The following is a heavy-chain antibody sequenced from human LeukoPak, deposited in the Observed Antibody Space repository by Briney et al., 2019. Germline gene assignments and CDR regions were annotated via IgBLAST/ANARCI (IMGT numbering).Heavy chain of an antibody. Sequence: ASVKVSCKASGGTFSSYAISWVRQAPGQGLEWMGRIIPIFGIANYAQKFQGRVTITADKSTSTAYMELSSLRSEDTAVYYCAGLYSSTAGGPNWFDPWGQGTLVTVSS. CDR2: IIPIFGIA. J-gene: IGHJ5*02. CDR1: GGTFSSYA. D-gene: IGHD6-13*01. CDR3: AGLYSSTAGGPNWFDP. V-gene: IGHV1-69*04.